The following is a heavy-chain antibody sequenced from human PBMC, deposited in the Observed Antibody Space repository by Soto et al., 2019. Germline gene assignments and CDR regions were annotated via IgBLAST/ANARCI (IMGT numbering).Heavy chain of an antibody. J-gene: IGHJ3*01. CDR1: GLSFSDVK. V-gene: IGHV3-15*01. Sequence: EVQLAASGGVLVKPGESLRLSCAGSGLSFSDVKMTWVRQLQGKGLEWVGRIQTKTGGGTADYPAAVRGRFTISRDDSKNTLYLQLNSLKTEDTAVYYCATYYGWAFQFWGQGTTVTVSS. CDR3: ATYYGWAFQF. D-gene: IGHD4-17*01. CDR2: IQTKTGGGTA.